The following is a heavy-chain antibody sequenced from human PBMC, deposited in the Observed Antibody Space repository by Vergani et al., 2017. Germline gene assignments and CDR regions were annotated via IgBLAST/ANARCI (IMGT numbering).Heavy chain of an antibody. Sequence: EVQLVESGGGLVKPGGSLRLSCVASVFTFGSYSMNWVRQAPGKGLEWVSFISSSSSYRYYADSVKGRFTISRDNGEYSLLLQMNSLRPEDTAVYYCASGVPGYQLATQYFQHWGQGTLVNVSS. CDR2: ISSSSSYR. V-gene: IGHV3-21*01. CDR1: VFTFGSYS. D-gene: IGHD2-2*01. CDR3: ASGVPGYQLATQYFQH. J-gene: IGHJ1*01.